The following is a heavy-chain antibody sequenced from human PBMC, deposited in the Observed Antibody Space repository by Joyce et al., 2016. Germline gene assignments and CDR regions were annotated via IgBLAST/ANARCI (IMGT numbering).Heavy chain of an antibody. V-gene: IGHV1-2*02. CDR2: INPDRGDT. J-gene: IGHJ4*02. D-gene: IGHD4-23*01. Sequence: QVQLVQSGAEVKNPGASVKVSCKAAGFSFSGYYIHWVRQAPVQGLEWMGWINPDRGDTIYAQNFQGRVTMTRDTSISTVYLELGRLTSDDTALYYCAREYGGTFYFDYWGQVTLVTVSS. CDR3: AREYGGTFYFDY. CDR1: GFSFSGYY.